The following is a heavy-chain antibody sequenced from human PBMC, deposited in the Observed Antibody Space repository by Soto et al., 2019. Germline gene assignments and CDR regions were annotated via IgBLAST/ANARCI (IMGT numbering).Heavy chain of an antibody. J-gene: IGHJ4*02. CDR2: IYSGGST. D-gene: IGHD6-13*01. CDR1: GFTVSSNY. Sequence: GGSLRLSCAASGFTVSSNYMSWVRQAPGKGLEWVSVIYSGGSTYYADSVKGRFTISRDNSKNTLYLQMNSLRAEDTAVYYCARSSNSIAAAGTGFDYWGQGTLVTVSS. V-gene: IGHV3-53*01. CDR3: ARSSNSIAAAGTGFDY.